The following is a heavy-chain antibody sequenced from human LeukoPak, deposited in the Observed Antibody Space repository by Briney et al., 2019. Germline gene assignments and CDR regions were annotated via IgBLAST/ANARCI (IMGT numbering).Heavy chain of an antibody. V-gene: IGHV3-23*01. CDR3: ARDPGLLYSSPPGAFDI. CDR1: GFTFSSYA. Sequence: QTGGSLRLSCAASGFTFSSYAMSWVRQAPGKGLEWVSAISGSGGSTYYADSVKGRFTISRDNSKNTLYLQMNSLRADDTAVYYCARDPGLLYSSPPGAFDIWGQGTMVTVSS. CDR2: ISGSGGST. J-gene: IGHJ3*02. D-gene: IGHD6-19*01.